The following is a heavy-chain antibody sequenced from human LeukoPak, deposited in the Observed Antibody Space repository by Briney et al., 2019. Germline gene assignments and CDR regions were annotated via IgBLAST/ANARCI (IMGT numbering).Heavy chain of an antibody. J-gene: IGHJ4*02. CDR1: GFTFSTSG. CDR2: IWYDGSNK. V-gene: IGHV3-33*01. D-gene: IGHD5-12*01. CDR3: ARNENSGWGYFDY. Sequence: GGSLRLSCAASGFTFSTSGMHWVRQAPGKGLEWVAVIWYDGSNKHYAESVKGRFSISRDNSKSTLYLQMNSLRAEDTAVYYCARNENSGWGYFDYWGQGTLVTASS.